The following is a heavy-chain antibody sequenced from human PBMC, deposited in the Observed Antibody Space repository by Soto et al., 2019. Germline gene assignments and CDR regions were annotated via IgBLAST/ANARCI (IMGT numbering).Heavy chain of an antibody. J-gene: IGHJ4*02. D-gene: IGHD4-17*01. CDR3: ATESGSTYGYFDY. V-gene: IGHV4-30-4*01. CDR1: GGSVTSDEDY. CDR2: ISNSGST. Sequence: SETLSLTCTVSGGSVTSDEDYWSWIRQSPGKGLEWIGYISNSGSTGYNPSLKTRLSMSVDRYKNQFTLRLTSVTAADTAVYFCATESGSTYGYFDYWGQGTPVTVSS.